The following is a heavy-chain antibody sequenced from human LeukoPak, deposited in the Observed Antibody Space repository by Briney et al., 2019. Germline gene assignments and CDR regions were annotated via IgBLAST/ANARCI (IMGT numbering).Heavy chain of an antibody. CDR1: GYTFTSYG. CDR2: ISAYNGNT. V-gene: IGHV1-18*01. J-gene: IGHJ4*02. Sequence: GASVNVSCKASGYTFTSYGISWVRQAPGQGLKWMGWISAYNGNTNYAQKLQGRVTITTDTSTSTAYMELRSLRSDDTAVYYCARDWVGTMADYWGQGTLVTVSS. D-gene: IGHD3-10*01. CDR3: ARDWVGTMADY.